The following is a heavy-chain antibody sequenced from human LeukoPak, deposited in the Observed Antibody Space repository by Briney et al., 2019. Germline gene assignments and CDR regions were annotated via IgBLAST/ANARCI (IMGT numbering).Heavy chain of an antibody. CDR2: IKQDGSEK. D-gene: IGHD6-13*01. J-gene: IGHJ4*02. V-gene: IGHV3-7*05. Sequence: SGGPLRLSCAASGFTFSGSAMHWVRQASGKGLEWVANIKQDGSEKYYVDPVKGRFTISRDNAKNSLYLQMNSLRAEDTAVYYCARGSVGAAVGLSWGQGTLVTVS. CDR3: ARGSVGAAVGLS. CDR1: GFTFSGSA.